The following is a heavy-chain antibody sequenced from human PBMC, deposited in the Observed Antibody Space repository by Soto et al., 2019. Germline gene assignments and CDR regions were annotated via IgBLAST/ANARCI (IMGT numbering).Heavy chain of an antibody. Sequence: GESLKISCKGSGYSFTSYWIAWVRQMPGKGLEWMGSLYPGDSDTRYSPSFQGQVTISADKSVRTANLQWSSLKASDTAMYFCARHGSDKTFDIWGQGTMVTVSS. V-gene: IGHV5-51*01. D-gene: IGHD2-15*01. J-gene: IGHJ3*02. CDR2: LYPGDSDT. CDR3: ARHGSDKTFDI. CDR1: GYSFTSYW.